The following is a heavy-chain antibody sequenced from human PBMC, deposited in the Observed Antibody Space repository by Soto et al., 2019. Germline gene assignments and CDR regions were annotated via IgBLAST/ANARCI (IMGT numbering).Heavy chain of an antibody. J-gene: IGHJ4*02. CDR2: ISYDGSNK. Sequence: QVQLVESGGGVVQPGRSLRLSCAASGFTFSSYGMHWVRQAPGEGLEWVAVISYDGSNKYYADSVKGRFTISRDNSKNTLYLQMNSLRAEDTAVYYCAKNALAIVSSGYYFDYWGQGTLVTVSS. V-gene: IGHV3-30*18. CDR3: AKNALAIVSSGYYFDY. D-gene: IGHD3-22*01. CDR1: GFTFSSYG.